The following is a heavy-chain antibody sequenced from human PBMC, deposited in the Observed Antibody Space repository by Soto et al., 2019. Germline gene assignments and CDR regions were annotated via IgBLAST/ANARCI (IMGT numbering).Heavy chain of an antibody. V-gene: IGHV3-30-3*01. J-gene: IGHJ4*02. CDR1: GFTFSSYA. D-gene: IGHD5-18*01. CDR3: ARSVKDTAPRPFDY. CDR2: ISYDGSNK. Sequence: GGSLRLSCAASGFTFSSYAMHWVRQAPGKGLEWVAVISYDGSNKYYADSVKGRFTISRDNSKNTLYLQMNSLRAEDTAVYYCARSVKDTAPRPFDYWGQGTLVTVSS.